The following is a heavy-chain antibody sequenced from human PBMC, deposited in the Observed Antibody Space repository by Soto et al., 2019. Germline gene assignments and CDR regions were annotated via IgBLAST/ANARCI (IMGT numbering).Heavy chain of an antibody. CDR1: GGTFSSYA. V-gene: IGHV1-69*13. CDR2: IIPIFGTA. J-gene: IGHJ4*02. Sequence: ASVKVSCKASGGTFSSYAISWVRQAPGQGLEWMGGIIPIFGTANYAQKFQGRVTITADESTSTAYMELSSLRSEDTAVYYCAIIPTKYYDFWSGLGDYWGQGTLVTVSS. CDR3: AIIPTKYYDFWSGLGDY. D-gene: IGHD3-3*01.